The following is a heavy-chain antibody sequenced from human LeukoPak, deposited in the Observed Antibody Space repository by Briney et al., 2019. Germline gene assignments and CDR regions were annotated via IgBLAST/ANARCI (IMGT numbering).Heavy chain of an antibody. CDR3: ARAFTVRSRIDY. CDR1: GYTFTTYY. V-gene: IGHV1-46*01. CDR2: INPSGGST. D-gene: IGHD4-11*01. J-gene: IGHJ4*02. Sequence: GASVKVSCKASGYTFTTYYMHWVRQAPGQGLEWMGIINPSGGSTTYAQKFQGRVTMTRDTSRSTVYMELSSLRSEDTAVFFCARAFTVRSRIDYWGQGTLVTVSS.